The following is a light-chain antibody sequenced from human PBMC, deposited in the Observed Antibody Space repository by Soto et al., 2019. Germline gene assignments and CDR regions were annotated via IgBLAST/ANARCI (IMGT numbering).Light chain of an antibody. CDR1: SSDVGGYKY. J-gene: IGLJ2*01. V-gene: IGLV2-14*03. CDR2: GVT. Sequence: QSALTQPASVSGSPGQSITISCTGTSSDVGGYKYVSWYQQHPGKAPKLMIYGVTYRPSGVSNRFSGSKSGNTASLTISGRQAEDDGDYYCSSYTRISTVVFGGGTKLTVL. CDR3: SSYTRISTVV.